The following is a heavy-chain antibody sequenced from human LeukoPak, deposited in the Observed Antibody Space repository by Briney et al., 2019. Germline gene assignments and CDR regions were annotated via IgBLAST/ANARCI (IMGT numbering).Heavy chain of an antibody. V-gene: IGHV1-8*03. Sequence: ASVKVSCKASGYTFTSYDINWVRQATGQGLEWMGWMNPNSGNTGYAQKFQGRVTITRDTSISTAYMELSSLRSEDTAVYYCARGYRSRQSDAFDIWGQGTMVTVSS. CDR3: ARGYRSRQSDAFDI. CDR1: GYTFTSYD. D-gene: IGHD6-19*01. CDR2: MNPNSGNT. J-gene: IGHJ3*02.